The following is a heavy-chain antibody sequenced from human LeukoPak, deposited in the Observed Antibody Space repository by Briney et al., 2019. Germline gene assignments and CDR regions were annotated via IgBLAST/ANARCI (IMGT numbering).Heavy chain of an antibody. Sequence: ASVKVSCRASGGTFSSYAISWVRQAPGQGLEWMGGIIPIFGTANYAQKFQGRVTITTDESTSTAYMELSSLRSEDTAVYYCARTHLFGVVTIYFDYWGQGTLVTVSS. CDR2: IIPIFGTA. J-gene: IGHJ4*02. D-gene: IGHD3-3*01. CDR1: GGTFSSYA. V-gene: IGHV1-69*05. CDR3: ARTHLFGVVTIYFDY.